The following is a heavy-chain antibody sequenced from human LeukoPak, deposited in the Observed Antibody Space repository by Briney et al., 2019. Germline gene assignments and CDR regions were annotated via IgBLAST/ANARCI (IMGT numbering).Heavy chain of an antibody. J-gene: IGHJ6*03. V-gene: IGHV4-31*03. CDR3: ARHYGDYGPAPHYYYYMDV. CDR2: IYYSGST. D-gene: IGHD4-17*01. Sequence: SQTLSLTCTVSGGSLSGGGYYWSWIRQHPGKGLEWIGYIYYSGSTYDNPSLKSRVTISVDTSNNQFSLKLSSVNAAHTAVYYCARHYGDYGPAPHYYYYMDVWGKGTTVTVSS. CDR1: GGSLSGGGYY.